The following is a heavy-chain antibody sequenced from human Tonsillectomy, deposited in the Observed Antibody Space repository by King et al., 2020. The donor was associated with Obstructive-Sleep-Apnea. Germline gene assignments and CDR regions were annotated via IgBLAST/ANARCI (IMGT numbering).Heavy chain of an antibody. D-gene: IGHD4-17*01. CDR2: VSWNRGSM. V-gene: IGHV3-9*01. CDR1: GFNFDDYA. J-gene: IGHJ6*02. CDR3: VRDINYGERSVDGMDV. Sequence: DVQLVESGGGLVQPGRSLRLSCVASGFNFDDYAMHWVRQAPGKGLEWVSGVSWNRGSMGYADSVKGRFTISRDNAKNSLYLQMNSLRVEDTALYYCVRDINYGERSVDGMDVWGRGTTVTVSS.